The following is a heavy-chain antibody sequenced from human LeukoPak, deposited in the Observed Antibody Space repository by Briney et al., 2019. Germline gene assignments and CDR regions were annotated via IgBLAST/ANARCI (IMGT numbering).Heavy chain of an antibody. CDR3: ARGKGIAVDRWFDP. CDR2: IYYSGST. CDR1: GGSISSSSYY. V-gene: IGHV4-39*07. Sequence: SETLSLTCTVSGGSISSSSYYWGWIRQPPGKGLEWIGNIYYSGSTYYNPSLKSRVTISVDTSKNQFSLKLSSVTAADTAVYYCARGKGIAVDRWFDPWGQGTLVTVSS. J-gene: IGHJ5*02. D-gene: IGHD6-19*01.